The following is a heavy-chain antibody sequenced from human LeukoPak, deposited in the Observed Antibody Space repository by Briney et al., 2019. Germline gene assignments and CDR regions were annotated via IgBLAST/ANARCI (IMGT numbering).Heavy chain of an antibody. CDR1: GYSSTSYW. CDR3: AKLGAYSSSWYGFVDY. J-gene: IGHJ4*02. Sequence: GESRKISCKGSGYSSTSYWIGCVGQMPGKRLEWMGIIYPGDSDTRYTTSFQGQVTISADKSISTAYLQWSSLKASDTAMYYCAKLGAYSSSWYGFVDYGGQGTLVTVSS. D-gene: IGHD6-13*01. V-gene: IGHV5-51*01. CDR2: IYPGDSDT.